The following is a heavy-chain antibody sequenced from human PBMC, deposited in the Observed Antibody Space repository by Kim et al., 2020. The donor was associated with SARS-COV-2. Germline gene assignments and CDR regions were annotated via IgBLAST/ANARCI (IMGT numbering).Heavy chain of an antibody. Sequence: DSVKGRFTISRDNAKNSLYLQMNSLRAEDMAVYYCARALDCSGGSCYSEKWGQGTLVTVSS. V-gene: IGHV3-21*01. D-gene: IGHD2-15*01. J-gene: IGHJ4*02. CDR3: ARALDCSGGSCYSEK.